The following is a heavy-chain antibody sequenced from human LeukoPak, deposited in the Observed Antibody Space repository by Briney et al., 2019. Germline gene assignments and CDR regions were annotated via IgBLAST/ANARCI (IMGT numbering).Heavy chain of an antibody. CDR2: IYTSGST. CDR3: ARENKFDWLSDYYYYYMDV. J-gene: IGHJ6*03. D-gene: IGHD3-9*01. V-gene: IGHV4-4*07. CDR1: GGSISSYY. Sequence: SETLSLTCTVSGGSISSYYWSWIRQPAGKELEWIGRIYTSGSTNYNPSLKSRVTMSVDTSKNQFSLKLSSVTAADTAVYYCARENKFDWLSDYYYYYMDVWGRGTTVTVSS.